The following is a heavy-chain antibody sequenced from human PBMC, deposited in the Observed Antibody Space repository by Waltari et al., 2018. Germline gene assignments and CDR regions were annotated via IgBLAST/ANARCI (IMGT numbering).Heavy chain of an antibody. Sequence: EVQLVQSGAEVKKPGESLKISCKGSGYSFNSYWIGWVRQIPGKGLEWMGIIYPGDSDTRSSPSFQGQVTISADKSISTAYLQWSSLKASDTAMYYCARHVGDYRFPPDYWGQGTLVTVSS. CDR1: GYSFNSYW. D-gene: IGHD2-15*01. CDR3: ARHVGDYRFPPDY. J-gene: IGHJ4*02. CDR2: IYPGDSDT. V-gene: IGHV5-51*01.